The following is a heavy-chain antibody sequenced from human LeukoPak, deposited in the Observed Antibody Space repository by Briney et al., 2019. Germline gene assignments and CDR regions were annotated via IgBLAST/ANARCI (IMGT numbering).Heavy chain of an antibody. CDR3: AREHCAGGYCYFLDY. Sequence: SETLSLTCSVSDYPISSGYFWGWIRQPPGKGLEWIATISHSGSTYFNPSLKSRVIVSIDASKNQFSLNLTSVTAADTAVYYCAREHCAGGYCYFLDYWGQGTLVTVSS. CDR1: DYPISSGYF. D-gene: IGHD2/OR15-2a*01. V-gene: IGHV4-38-2*02. J-gene: IGHJ4*02. CDR2: ISHSGST.